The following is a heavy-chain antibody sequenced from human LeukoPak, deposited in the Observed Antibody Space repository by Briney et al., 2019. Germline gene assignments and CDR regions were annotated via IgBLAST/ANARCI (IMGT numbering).Heavy chain of an antibody. J-gene: IGHJ4*02. CDR1: GFTFSSYE. V-gene: IGHV3-48*03. D-gene: IGHD1-7*01. CDR2: ISSSGSTI. CDR3: ARVVPYNWNYGQTDY. Sequence: GGSLRLSCAASGFTFSSYEMNWVRQAPGKGLEWVSYISSSGSTIYYADSVKGRFTISRDNAKNSLYLQMNSLRAEDTAVYYCARVVPYNWNYGQTDYWGQGTLVTVSS.